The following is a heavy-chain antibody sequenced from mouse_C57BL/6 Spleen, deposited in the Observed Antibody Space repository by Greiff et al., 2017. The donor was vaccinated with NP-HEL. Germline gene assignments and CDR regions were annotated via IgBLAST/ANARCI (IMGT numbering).Heavy chain of an antibody. CDR1: GFTFSSYT. CDR2: ISGGGGNT. J-gene: IGHJ4*01. V-gene: IGHV5-9*01. CDR3: ARPYYYAMDY. Sequence: EVQLQESGGGLVKPGGSLKLSCAASGFTFSSYTMSWVRQTPEKRLEWVATISGGGGNTYYPDSVKGRFTISRDNAKNTLYLQMSSLRSEDTALYYCARPYYYAMDYWGQGTSVTVSS.